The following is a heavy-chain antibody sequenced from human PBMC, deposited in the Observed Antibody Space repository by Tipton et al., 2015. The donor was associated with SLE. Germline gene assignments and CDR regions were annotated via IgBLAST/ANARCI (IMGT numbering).Heavy chain of an antibody. CDR1: GGSISSSSYY. V-gene: IGHV4-39*07. D-gene: IGHD6-6*01. Sequence: TLSLTCTVSGGSISSSSYYWGWIRQPPGKGLEWIGSIYYSGSTNYNPSLKSRVTISVDTSRNQFSLKLSSVTAADTAVYYCARGLIAARFDYWGQGTLVTVSS. J-gene: IGHJ4*02. CDR3: ARGLIAARFDY. CDR2: IYYSGST.